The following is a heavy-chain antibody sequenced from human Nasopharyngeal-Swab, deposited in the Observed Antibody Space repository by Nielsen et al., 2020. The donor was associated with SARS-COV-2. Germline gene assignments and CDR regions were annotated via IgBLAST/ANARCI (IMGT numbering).Heavy chain of an antibody. CDR2: IYSGGST. J-gene: IGHJ4*02. D-gene: IGHD3-16*01. CDR1: AYTVSSNY. Sequence: TLARTCRASAYTVSSNYMSWVRQAPGKGLEWVSVIYSGGSTYYADSVKGRFTISRDNSKNTLYLQMNSLRAEDTAVYYCARDMGGMEDYWGQGTLVTVSS. V-gene: IGHV3-53*01. CDR3: ARDMGGMEDY.